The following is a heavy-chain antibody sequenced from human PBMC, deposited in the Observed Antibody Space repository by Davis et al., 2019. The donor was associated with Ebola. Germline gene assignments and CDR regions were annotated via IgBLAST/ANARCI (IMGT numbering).Heavy chain of an antibody. J-gene: IGHJ6*02. D-gene: IGHD2-15*01. CDR1: GGSISGDY. Sequence: MPSETLSLTCTVSGGSISGDYWSWIRQPPGKGLEWIGYIYYSESTNYNPSLKSRVTVSVDTSKNQFSLKLNSVTAADTAVYYCARAVGGFSYGMDVWGQGTTVTVSS. CDR2: IYYSEST. V-gene: IGHV4-59*01. CDR3: ARAVGGFSYGMDV.